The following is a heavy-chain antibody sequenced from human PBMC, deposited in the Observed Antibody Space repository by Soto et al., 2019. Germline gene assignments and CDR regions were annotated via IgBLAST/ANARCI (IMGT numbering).Heavy chain of an antibody. J-gene: IGHJ5*02. D-gene: IGHD6-13*01. CDR2: IYYTGDT. Sequence: SETLSLTCTVSGGAIDGYYWSWSRQSPGRGLEWIGYIYYTGDTNYNPSLKSRVTISKDMSKNQVSLNLRSVTAADTAVYYCARLVTGEEAGTFWLDPWGQGTLVTVSS. CDR3: ARLVTGEEAGTFWLDP. CDR1: GGAIDGYY. V-gene: IGHV4-59*01.